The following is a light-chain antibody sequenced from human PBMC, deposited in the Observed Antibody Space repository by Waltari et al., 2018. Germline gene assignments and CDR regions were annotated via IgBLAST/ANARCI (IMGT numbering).Light chain of an antibody. V-gene: IGLV2-23*03. CDR2: EGN. Sequence: QSALTQPASVSGPPGQSITISCTGFNSNVWGYTLVSWYQKHPGKAPKLLIYEGNRRPSGVSNRFSGSKSDNTASLTLSGLQAEDEADYYCCSNVGSSVFFGGGTKLTVL. CDR1: NSNVWGYTL. CDR3: CSNVGSSVF. J-gene: IGLJ2*01.